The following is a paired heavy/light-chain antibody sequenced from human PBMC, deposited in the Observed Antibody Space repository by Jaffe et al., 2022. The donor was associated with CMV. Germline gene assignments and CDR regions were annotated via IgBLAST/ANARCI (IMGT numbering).Light chain of an antibody. CDR3: QQYNSYSLFT. J-gene: IGKJ3*01. V-gene: IGKV1-5*03. Sequence: DIQMTQSPSTLSASVGDRVTITCRASQSISSWLAWYQQKPGKAPKLLIYKASSLESGVPSRFSGSGSGTEFTLTISSLQPDDFATYYCQQYNSYSLFTFGPGTKVDIK. CDR2: KAS. CDR1: QSISSW.
Heavy chain of an antibody. Sequence: EVQLVESGGGLVKPGGSLRLSCAASGFTFSSYSMNWVRQAPGKGLEWVSSISSSSSYIYYADSVKGRFTISRDNAKNSLYLQMNSLRAEDTAVYYCARDPNWNYVVRVPYFDYWGQGTLVTVSS. V-gene: IGHV3-21*01. CDR3: ARDPNWNYVVRVPYFDY. J-gene: IGHJ4*02. D-gene: IGHD1-7*01. CDR1: GFTFSSYS. CDR2: ISSSSSYI.